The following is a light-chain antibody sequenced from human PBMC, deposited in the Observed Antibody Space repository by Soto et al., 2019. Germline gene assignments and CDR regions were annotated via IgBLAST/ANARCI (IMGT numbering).Light chain of an antibody. CDR3: QYYNNWPPSWT. Sequence: EIVMTQSPATLSVSPGERATLSCRASQSASSTVAWYQQKPGQAPRLLIFGASNRATRIPTRFSGTGSGTEITLTISSLQSEDVAVYYCQYYNNWPPSWTFGQGTKVDIK. CDR2: GAS. V-gene: IGKV3-15*01. CDR1: QSASST. J-gene: IGKJ1*01.